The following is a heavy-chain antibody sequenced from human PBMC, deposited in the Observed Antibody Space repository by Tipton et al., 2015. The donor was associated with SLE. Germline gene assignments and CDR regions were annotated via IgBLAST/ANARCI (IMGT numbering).Heavy chain of an antibody. D-gene: IGHD6-13*01. CDR1: GGSISRYY. CDR3: ARRGTAAAGVDY. CDR2: IYYRGST. Sequence: TLSLTCTVSGGSISRYYWSWLRQPPGKGLEWIGSIYYRGSTYYNPSLKSRVTISVDTSKNQFSLRLSSVTAADTAVYYCARRGTAAAGVDYWGQGTLVTVSS. V-gene: IGHV4-59*05. J-gene: IGHJ4*02.